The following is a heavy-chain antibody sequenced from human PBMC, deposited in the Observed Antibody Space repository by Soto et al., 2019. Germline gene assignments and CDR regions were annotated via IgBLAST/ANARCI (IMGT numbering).Heavy chain of an antibody. CDR2: IWYDGSNK. CDR1: GFTFSSYG. V-gene: IGHV3-33*01. Sequence: QVQLVESGGGVVQPGRSLRLSCAASGFTFSSYGMHWVRQAPGKGLEWVAVIWYDGSNKYYADSVKGRFTISRDNSKNTLYLQMNSLRADDTAVYYCARVSGYDWQPLPYYYYMDVWGKGTTVTVSS. J-gene: IGHJ6*03. CDR3: ARVSGYDWQPLPYYYYMDV. D-gene: IGHD5-12*01.